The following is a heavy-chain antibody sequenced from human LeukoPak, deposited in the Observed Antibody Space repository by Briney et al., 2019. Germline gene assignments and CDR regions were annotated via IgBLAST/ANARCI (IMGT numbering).Heavy chain of an antibody. CDR3: ARQKQWLAYFDY. V-gene: IGHV4-59*08. CDR2: VYYSGST. D-gene: IGHD6-19*01. CDR1: GVSISSYF. J-gene: IGHJ4*02. Sequence: SETLSLTCTVSGVSISSYFWSWIRQPPGKGLEWIGYVYYSGSTKYNPSLKSRVTISVDTSKNQFSLKLSSVTAADTAVYYCARQKQWLAYFDYWGQGTLVTVSS.